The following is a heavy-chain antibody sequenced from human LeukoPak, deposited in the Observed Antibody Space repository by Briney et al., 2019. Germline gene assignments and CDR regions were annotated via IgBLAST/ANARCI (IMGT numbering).Heavy chain of an antibody. CDR3: ARGRNAGGPYYSDY. Sequence: GGSLRLSCAASGFTFSTYAINWVRQAPGKGLEWVSSINSAGTSKKYADSLKGRFTISRDNAKNSLFLQLSSLRDEDTAVYYCARGRNAGGPYYSDYWGQGTLVTVYS. D-gene: IGHD4-23*01. J-gene: IGHJ4*02. V-gene: IGHV3-21*01. CDR2: INSAGTSK. CDR1: GFTFSTYA.